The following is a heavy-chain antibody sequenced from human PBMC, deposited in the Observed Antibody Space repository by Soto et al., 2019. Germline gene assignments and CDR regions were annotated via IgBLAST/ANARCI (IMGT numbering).Heavy chain of an antibody. Sequence: SVKVSCKASGGTFSSYAISWVRQAPGQGLEWMGGIIPIFGTANYAQKFQGRVTITADESTSTAYMELSSLRSEDTAVYYCARETNDYSNGINWFDPWGQGTLVTVSS. CDR2: IIPIFGTA. CDR3: ARETNDYSNGINWFDP. V-gene: IGHV1-69*13. CDR1: GGTFSSYA. D-gene: IGHD4-4*01. J-gene: IGHJ5*02.